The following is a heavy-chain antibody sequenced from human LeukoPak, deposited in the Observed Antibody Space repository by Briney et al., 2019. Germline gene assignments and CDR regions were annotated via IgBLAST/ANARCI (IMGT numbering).Heavy chain of an antibody. D-gene: IGHD2-2*01. CDR1: GFTFSSYA. V-gene: IGHV3-23*01. CDR3: TRNCYDNMGPFAAFDI. CDR2: ITASGGST. Sequence: PGGSLRLSCAASGFTFSSYAVTWVRQAPGKGLEWVSGITASGGSTDYADSVRGRFTISRDNSKNTLYLQMNSLRPEDMAVYFCTRNCYDNMGPFAAFDIWGQGTMVTVAS. J-gene: IGHJ3*02.